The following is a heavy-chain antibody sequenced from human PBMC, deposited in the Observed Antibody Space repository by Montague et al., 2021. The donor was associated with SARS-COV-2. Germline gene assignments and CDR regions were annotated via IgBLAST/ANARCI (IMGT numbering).Heavy chain of an antibody. CDR2: ISSSSSYK. D-gene: IGHD3-16*02. V-gene: IGHV3-21*01. CDR3: ARDDYVWGSYRYGHYNWFDP. J-gene: IGHJ5*02. CDR1: GFTFSSYS. Sequence: SLRLSCAASGFTFSSYSMNWVRQAPGKGLEWVSSISSSSSYKHYADSXXGRFTISRDNAKNSLYLQMNSLRAEDTAVYYCARDDYVWGSYRYGHYNWFDPWGQGTLVTVSS.